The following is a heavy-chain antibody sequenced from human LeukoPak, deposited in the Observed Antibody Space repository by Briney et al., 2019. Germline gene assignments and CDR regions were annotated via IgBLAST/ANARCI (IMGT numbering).Heavy chain of an antibody. D-gene: IGHD1-26*01. Sequence: GASVKVSCKASGYTFTSYYMHWVRQAPGQGPEWMGIINPSGGSTSYAQKFQGRVTMTSDMSTSTVYMELSSLRSEDTAVYYCARDGALDDAFDIWGQGTMVTVSS. J-gene: IGHJ3*02. CDR3: ARDGALDDAFDI. CDR2: INPSGGST. CDR1: GYTFTSYY. V-gene: IGHV1-46*01.